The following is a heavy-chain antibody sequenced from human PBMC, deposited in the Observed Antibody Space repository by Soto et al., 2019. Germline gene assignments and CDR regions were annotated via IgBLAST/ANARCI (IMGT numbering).Heavy chain of an antibody. CDR2: ISAYNGNT. CDR3: ARGDQPRLFFGVVIIKNYYYYTAF. CDR1: GYTFTSYG. J-gene: IGHJ6*03. V-gene: IGHV1-18*01. D-gene: IGHD3-3*01. Sequence: ASVKVSCKASGYTFTSYGISWVRQAPGQGLEWMGWISAYNGNTNYAQKLQGRVTMTTDTSTSTAYMELRSLRSDDTAVYYCARGDQPRLFFGVVIIKNYYYYTAFWAKGTTVLVS.